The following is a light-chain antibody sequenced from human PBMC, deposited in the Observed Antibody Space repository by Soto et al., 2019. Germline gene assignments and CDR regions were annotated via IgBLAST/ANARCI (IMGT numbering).Light chain of an antibody. CDR2: KAS. V-gene: IGKV1-5*03. J-gene: IGKJ1*01. CDR1: QRISGW. Sequence: DIQMTQSPSTLSASVGDTVTITCRASQRISGWLAWHQQKPGKAPKLLIYKASSLESGVPSRFSGSGSGTEFTLTISSLQPDDFATYYCQQYNSYSPRTFGQGTKVDIK. CDR3: QQYNSYSPRT.